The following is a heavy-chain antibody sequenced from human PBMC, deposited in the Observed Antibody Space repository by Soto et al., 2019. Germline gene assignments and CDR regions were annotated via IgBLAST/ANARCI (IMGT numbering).Heavy chain of an antibody. CDR2: IDWDDDK. J-gene: IGHJ4*02. CDR1: GFSLSTSGMC. CDR3: ARIRVAGSIYYFDY. D-gene: IGHD6-19*01. V-gene: IGHV2-70*01. Sequence: SGPTLVNPTQTLTLTCTFSGFSLSTSGMCVSWIRQPPGKALEWLALIDWDDDKYYSTSLKTRLTISKDTSKNQVVLTMTNMDPVDTATYYCARIRVAGSIYYFDYWGQGTLVTVSS.